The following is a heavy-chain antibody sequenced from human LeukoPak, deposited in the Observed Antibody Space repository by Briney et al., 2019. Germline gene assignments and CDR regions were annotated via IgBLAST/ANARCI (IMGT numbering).Heavy chain of an antibody. D-gene: IGHD3-3*01. CDR2: IYSDGST. V-gene: IGHV3-53*01. CDR1: GFTVSTNY. CDR3: ARYDFILISYFNL. J-gene: IGHJ2*01. Sequence: GGSLRLSCAAPGFTVSTNYMSWVRQAPGKKLEWVSDIYSDGSTFYADSVKGRFTISRDNSKNTLYLQMNSLRAEDTAVYHCARYDFILISYFNLWGRGTLVTVSS.